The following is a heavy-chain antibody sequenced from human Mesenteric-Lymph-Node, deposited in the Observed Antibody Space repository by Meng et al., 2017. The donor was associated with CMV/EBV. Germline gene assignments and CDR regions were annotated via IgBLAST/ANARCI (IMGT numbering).Heavy chain of an antibody. Sequence: GGSLRLSCAASGFTFSTDSMNWLRQTPGKGLELVAAIHTRSSPTLYSDTVKGRFTISRDDARNSLSLEMNSLSDEDTAVYYCARDRLEGYYSGPGFWGQGTLVTVSS. CDR2: IHTRSSPT. J-gene: IGHJ4*02. D-gene: IGHD2/OR15-2a*01. CDR1: GFTFSTDS. CDR3: ARDRLEGYYSGPGF. V-gene: IGHV3-21*01.